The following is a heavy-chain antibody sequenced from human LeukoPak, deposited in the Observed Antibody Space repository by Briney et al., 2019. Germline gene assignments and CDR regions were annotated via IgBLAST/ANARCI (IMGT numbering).Heavy chain of an antibody. CDR3: ARDRGNWFDP. D-gene: IGHD3-16*01. CDR2: IWYDGNNK. J-gene: IGHJ5*02. Sequence: PGGSLRLSCAASGFTFSNYGMHWVRQAPGKGLEWVALIWYDGNNKYYADSVKGRFTVSRDNSKNTLYLQMNSLRAEDTAVYYCARDRGNWFDPWGQGTLVTVSS. V-gene: IGHV3-30*02. CDR1: GFTFSNYG.